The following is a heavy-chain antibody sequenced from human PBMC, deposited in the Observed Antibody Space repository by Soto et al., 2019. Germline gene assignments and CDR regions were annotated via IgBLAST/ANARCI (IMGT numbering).Heavy chain of an antibody. D-gene: IGHD4-17*01. CDR1: GFTFSNYA. CDR2: ITGSAGNT. Sequence: GSLRLSCAASGFTFSNYAMHWVRQAPGKGLEWVSGITGSAGNTYYADSVKGRFTISRDNSKNTLYLQTSSLRADDTAIYYCAKVPLSLRFYDYWGQGTLVTVSS. CDR3: AKVPLSLRFYDY. V-gene: IGHV3-23*01. J-gene: IGHJ4*02.